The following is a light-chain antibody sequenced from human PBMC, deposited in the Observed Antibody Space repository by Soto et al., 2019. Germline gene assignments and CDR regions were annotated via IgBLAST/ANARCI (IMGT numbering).Light chain of an antibody. CDR1: QSVSSNY. Sequence: EIVLTQSPGTLSLSPGERATLSCRASQSVSSNYLVWYQQKPGQAPRLLIYAASSRATGISDRFSGSGSGTDFTLTISRLEPEDFAVYYCQQYGSSPSFGGGTKVDIK. J-gene: IGKJ4*01. CDR2: AAS. V-gene: IGKV3-20*01. CDR3: QQYGSSPS.